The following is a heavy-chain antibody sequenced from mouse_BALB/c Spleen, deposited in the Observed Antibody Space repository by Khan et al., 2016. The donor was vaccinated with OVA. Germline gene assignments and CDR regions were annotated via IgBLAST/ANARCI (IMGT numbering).Heavy chain of an antibody. D-gene: IGHD2-10*01. CDR3: ARPPYFSYVMVY. V-gene: IGHV9-3-1*01. CDR2: INTNTGEP. CDR1: GYTFTNYG. Sequence: QIQLVQSGPELKKPGETVKISCKASGYTFTNYGLNWVKQAPGKGLQWMGWINTNTGEPTYAVDFKGRFAFSLETSASTAYLQINNLKNEVTATDFCARPPYFSYVMVYWGQGTSVTVSS. J-gene: IGHJ4*01.